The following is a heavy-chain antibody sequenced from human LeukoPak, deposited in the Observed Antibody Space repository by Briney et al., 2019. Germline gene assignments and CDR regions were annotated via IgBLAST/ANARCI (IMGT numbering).Heavy chain of an antibody. D-gene: IGHD6-13*01. CDR2: IYPGDSDT. CDR3: ARHFGYSSSWFVDY. Sequence: KPGESLKISCKGSGYTFTSYWIGWVRQMPGKGLERMGIIYPGDSDTKYSPSFQGQVTISADKSISTAYLQWSSLKASDTAMYYCARHFGYSSSWFVDYWGQGTLVTVSS. CDR1: GYTFTSYW. V-gene: IGHV5-51*01. J-gene: IGHJ4*02.